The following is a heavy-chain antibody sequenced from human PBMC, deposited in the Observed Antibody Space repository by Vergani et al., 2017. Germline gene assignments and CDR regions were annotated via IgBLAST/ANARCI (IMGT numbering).Heavy chain of an antibody. CDR2: ISYDGSNK. D-gene: IGHD2-2*02. CDR1: GFTFSSYA. CDR3: ARGADCSSTSCYRGPFDY. V-gene: IGHV3-30*04. J-gene: IGHJ4*02. Sequence: QVQLVESGGGVVQPGRSLRLSCAASGFTFSSYAMHWVRQAPGKGLEWVAVISYDGSNKYYADSVKGRFTISRDNSKNTLYLQMNSLRAEDTAVYYCARGADCSSTSCYRGPFDYWGQGTLVTVSS.